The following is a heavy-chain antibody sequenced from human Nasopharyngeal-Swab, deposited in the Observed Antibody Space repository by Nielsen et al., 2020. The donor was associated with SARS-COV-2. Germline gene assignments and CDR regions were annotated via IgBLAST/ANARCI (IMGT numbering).Heavy chain of an antibody. J-gene: IGHJ5*02. CDR2: IWYAGSNK. CDR3: AKDIRGYYDFSP. D-gene: IGHD3-3*01. V-gene: IGHV3-33*06. CDR1: GFTFSAYG. Sequence: GESLKISCAASGFTFSAYGMHWVRQAPGKGLDWVAVIWYAGSNKYYADSVKGRFTISRDNSKNTLYLQMNSLRAEDTAVYYCAKDIRGYYDFSPWGLGTLVTVAS.